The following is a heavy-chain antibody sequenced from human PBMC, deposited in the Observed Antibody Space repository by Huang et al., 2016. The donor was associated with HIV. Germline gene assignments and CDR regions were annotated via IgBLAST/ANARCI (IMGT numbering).Heavy chain of an antibody. CDR1: GGSFSGHY. Sequence: QVQLQQWGAELLKPSETLSLTCAVSGGSFSGHYWTWLRQPPGRGLEWIGEISDSGSTTYNPDLTSRVTISGDTSQSQFSLKLNSVTAADTAIYYCARMFKYDSGGYWGNDAFDIWGQGTMVTVSS. CDR2: ISDSGST. CDR3: ARMFKYDSGGYWGNDAFDI. D-gene: IGHD3-22*01. V-gene: IGHV4-34*02. J-gene: IGHJ3*02.